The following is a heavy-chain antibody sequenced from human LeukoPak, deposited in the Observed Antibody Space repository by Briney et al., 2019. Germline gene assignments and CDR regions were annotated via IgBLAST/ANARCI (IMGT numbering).Heavy chain of an antibody. CDR1: GGSISSGGYY. CDR2: IYHSGST. J-gene: IGHJ4*02. Sequence: SQTLSLTCTVSGGSISSGGYYWSWIRQPPGKGLEWIGYIYHSGSTYYNPSLKRRVTISVDRSKNQFSLKLSSVTAADTAVYYCARDSGDCSSTSCPGDYWGQGTLVTVSS. D-gene: IGHD2-2*01. CDR3: ARDSGDCSSTSCPGDY. V-gene: IGHV4-30-2*01.